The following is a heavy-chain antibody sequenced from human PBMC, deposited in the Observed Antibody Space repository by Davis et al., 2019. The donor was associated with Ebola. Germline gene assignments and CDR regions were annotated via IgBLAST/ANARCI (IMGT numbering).Heavy chain of an antibody. CDR3: ARDRSSNYYYGLDV. D-gene: IGHD4-11*01. CDR1: GFTFSTYW. CDR2: ISQDGNEK. Sequence: GESLKISCAVSGFTFSTYWMTWVRQAPGKGLEWVASISQDGNEKHYVDSVKGRFIIFRDNAKNSLYLEMDSLRAEDTAVYYCARDRSSNYYYGLDVWGQGTTVTVSS. J-gene: IGHJ6*02. V-gene: IGHV3-7*01.